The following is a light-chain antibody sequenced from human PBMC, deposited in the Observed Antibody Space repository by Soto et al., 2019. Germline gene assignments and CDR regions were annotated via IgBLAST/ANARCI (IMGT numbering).Light chain of an antibody. J-gene: IGLJ2*01. CDR1: SGHSSYA. CDR3: QTWGTGIQVV. V-gene: IGLV4-69*01. CDR2: LDSDGSH. Sequence: QPVLTQSPSASASPGASVKLTCTLSSGHSSYAIAWHQQQPEKGPRYLMKLDSDGSHTKGDAIPDRFSGSSSGAERYLTISSLQSEDEADYYCQTWGTGIQVVFGGGTKLAV.